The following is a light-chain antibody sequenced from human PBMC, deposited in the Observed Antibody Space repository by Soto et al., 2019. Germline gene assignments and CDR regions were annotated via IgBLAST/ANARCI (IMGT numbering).Light chain of an antibody. CDR3: QQLYGYPIT. CDR2: AAS. Sequence: ILLTQSPSSLSASVGDRVTITCRASQGIDTSLAWYQQKPGKAPKLLIYAASTFQSGVPSRFSGSGSGTHFTLTISSLQPEDFATYYCQQLYGYPITFGQGTRLEI. CDR1: QGIDTS. V-gene: IGKV1-9*01. J-gene: IGKJ5*01.